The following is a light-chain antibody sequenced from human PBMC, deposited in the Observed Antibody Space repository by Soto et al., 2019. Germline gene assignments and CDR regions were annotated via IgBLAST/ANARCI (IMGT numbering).Light chain of an antibody. CDR1: QSVFSS. V-gene: IGKV3-15*01. CDR2: GAA. CDR3: QQYHSSPA. Sequence: DIVMTQSPATLSVSLGERVTLSCRASQSVFSSLAWYQQKPGQAPRLLIYGAATKPIGIPARFSGSGSGTEFTLTISSLQSEDFAVYYCQQYHSSPAFGRGTRVEIK. J-gene: IGKJ4*02.